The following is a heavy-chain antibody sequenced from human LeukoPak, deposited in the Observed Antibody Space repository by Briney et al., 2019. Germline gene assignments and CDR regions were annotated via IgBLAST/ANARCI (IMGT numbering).Heavy chain of an antibody. Sequence: GGSLRLSCAASGFTFSSYAMSWVRQAPGKGLEWVSAISGSGGSTYYADSVKGRFTISRDNSKNTLYLQMNSLRAEDTAVYYCAKDGTAPAPSITMIEGRRDYWGQGTLVTASS. CDR1: GFTFSSYA. J-gene: IGHJ4*02. D-gene: IGHD3-22*01. V-gene: IGHV3-23*01. CDR2: ISGSGGST. CDR3: AKDGTAPAPSITMIEGRRDY.